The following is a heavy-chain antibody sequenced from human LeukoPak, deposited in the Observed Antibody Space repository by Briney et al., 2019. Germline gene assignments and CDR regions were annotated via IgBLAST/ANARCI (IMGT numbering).Heavy chain of an antibody. Sequence: PSQTLSLTCTVSGASIRSGDYYWSWIRQPPGKGLEWIGYIYDSGSTYYNPSLKSRITISVDTSENRFSLKLSSVTATDTAVYYCARENDYGDYVDYWGQGTLVTVSS. CDR1: GASIRSGDYY. V-gene: IGHV4-30-4*01. D-gene: IGHD4-17*01. CDR2: IYDSGST. J-gene: IGHJ4*02. CDR3: ARENDYGDYVDY.